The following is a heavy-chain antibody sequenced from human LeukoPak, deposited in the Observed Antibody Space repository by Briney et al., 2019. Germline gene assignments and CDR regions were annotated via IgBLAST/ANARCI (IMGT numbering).Heavy chain of an antibody. CDR3: ARIVVVPAAGNWFDP. CDR2: IYTSGST. J-gene: IGHJ5*02. CDR1: GGTISSGSYY. D-gene: IGHD2-2*01. Sequence: PSETLSLTCTVSGGTISSGSYYWSWIRQPAGKGLEWIGRIYTSGSTNYNPSLKTRVTISVDTSKNKFSLKLSSVTAADTAVYYCARIVVVPAAGNWFDPWGQGTLVTVSS. V-gene: IGHV4-61*02.